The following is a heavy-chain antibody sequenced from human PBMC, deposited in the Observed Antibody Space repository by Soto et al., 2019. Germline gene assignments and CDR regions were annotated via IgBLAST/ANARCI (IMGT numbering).Heavy chain of an antibody. V-gene: IGHV1-18*04. J-gene: IGHJ5*02. CDR2: ISVNNGNT. CDR1: GYSFSSYG. D-gene: IGHD3-3*01. Sequence: GASVKVSCKASGYSFSSYGISWVRQAPGQGLDWMGWISVNNGNTDYAQKFQGRVTMTTDTSTSTAYMELRSLRSDDTAVYYCSSSYDSGFDPWGQGTLVTVSS. CDR3: SSSYDSGFDP.